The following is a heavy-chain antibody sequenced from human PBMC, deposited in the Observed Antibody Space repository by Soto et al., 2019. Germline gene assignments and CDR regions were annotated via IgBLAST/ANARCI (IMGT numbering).Heavy chain of an antibody. CDR1: GGSISSYY. Sequence: PSETLSLTCTVSGGSISSYYWSWIRQPPGKGLEWIGYIYYSGSTNYNPSLKSRVTISVDTSKNQFSLKLSSVTAADTAVYYCARRSSGLVDYFDYWGQGTLVTVAS. J-gene: IGHJ4*02. CDR2: IYYSGST. V-gene: IGHV4-59*08. D-gene: IGHD2-8*02. CDR3: ARRSSGLVDYFDY.